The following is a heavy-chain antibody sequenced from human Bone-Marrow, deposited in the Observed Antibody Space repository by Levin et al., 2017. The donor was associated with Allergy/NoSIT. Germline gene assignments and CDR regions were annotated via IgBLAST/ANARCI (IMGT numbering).Heavy chain of an antibody. CDR3: AGYDTSAYHSPFDS. CDR2: ISGSGGNT. Sequence: GESLKISCAASGFIFSNYAMNWVRQAPGKGLEWVSQISGSGGNTHYADSVKGRFTFSRDKSKNTLYLKMNSLRAEDTAVYYCAGYDTSAYHSPFDSWGQGTLVTVSS. CDR1: GFIFSNYA. D-gene: IGHD3-22*01. J-gene: IGHJ4*02. V-gene: IGHV3-23*01.